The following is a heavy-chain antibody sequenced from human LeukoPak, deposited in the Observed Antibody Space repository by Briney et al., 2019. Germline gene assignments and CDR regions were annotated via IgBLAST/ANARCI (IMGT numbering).Heavy chain of an antibody. CDR2: ISGNGSPI. V-gene: IGHV3-48*03. CDR3: ARDPEFSYGYYFDY. D-gene: IGHD5-18*01. J-gene: IGHJ4*02. Sequence: GGSLRLSCAASGFTFSSYEMNWVRQAPGKGLEWVPYISGNGSPIYYADSVKGRFTISRDNSKNSLFLQLNSLRADDTAVYYCARDPEFSYGYYFDYWGQGTLVTVSS. CDR1: GFTFSSYE.